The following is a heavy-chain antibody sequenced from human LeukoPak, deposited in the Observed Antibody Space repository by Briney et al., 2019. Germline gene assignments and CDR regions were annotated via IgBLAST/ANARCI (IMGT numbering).Heavy chain of an antibody. D-gene: IGHD2-2*01. V-gene: IGHV4-38-2*01. J-gene: IGHJ5*02. Sequence: SETLSLTCAVSGYSISSGYYWGCIRQPPGQALERIGSIYHSGSTYYNPSLKSRVTISVDTSKNQFSLKLSSVTASEKDLYYCPRFIGQYCSSTSCCFDPLGQGTLVTVSS. CDR1: GYSISSGYY. CDR2: IYHSGST. CDR3: PRFIGQYCSSTSCCFDP.